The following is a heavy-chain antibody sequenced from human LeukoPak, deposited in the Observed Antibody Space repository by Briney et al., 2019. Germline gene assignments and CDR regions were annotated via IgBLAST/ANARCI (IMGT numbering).Heavy chain of an antibody. D-gene: IGHD5-18*01. J-gene: IGHJ4*02. CDR1: GGTFSSYA. CDR3: ARSGYSYGYLYRLPFDY. Sequence: ASVKVSCKASGGTFSSYAISRVRQAPGQGLEWMGGIIPIFGTANYAQKFQGRVTITADESTSTAYMELSSLRSEDTAVYYCARSGYSYGYLYRLPFDYWGQGTLVTVSS. CDR2: IIPIFGTA. V-gene: IGHV1-69*01.